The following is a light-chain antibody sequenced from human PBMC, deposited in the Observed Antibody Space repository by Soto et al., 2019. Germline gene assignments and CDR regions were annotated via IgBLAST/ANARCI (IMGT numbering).Light chain of an antibody. J-gene: IGLJ1*01. CDR1: RRDVGGYNY. Sequence: QSVLTQPASVSGSPGQSITISCTGTRRDVGGYNYVSWYQQYPGKSPKLLIYEVTHRPSGVSNRFSGSKSGNTASLTISGLQAEEEADYYCSSYTISNTLPFVFGTGTKLTVL. CDR2: EVT. CDR3: SSYTISNTLPFV. V-gene: IGLV2-14*01.